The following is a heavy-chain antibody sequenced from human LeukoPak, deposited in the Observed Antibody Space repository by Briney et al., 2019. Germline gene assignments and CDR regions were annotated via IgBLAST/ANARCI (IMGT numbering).Heavy chain of an antibody. Sequence: GESLKISCKGSGYSFTSYWIGWVRQIPGKGLEWMQIIYPGDSDTRYSPSFQGQVTISADRAISTAYLQWSSLKASDTAMYYCARVGDGESPFGVGYYYYGMDVWGQGTTVTVSS. V-gene: IGHV5-51*01. CDR2: IYPGDSDT. D-gene: IGHD3-3*01. CDR1: GYSFTSYW. J-gene: IGHJ6*02. CDR3: ARVGDGESPFGVGYYYYGMDV.